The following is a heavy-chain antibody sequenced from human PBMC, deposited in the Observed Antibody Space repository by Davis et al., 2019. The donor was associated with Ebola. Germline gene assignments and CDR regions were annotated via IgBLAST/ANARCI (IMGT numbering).Heavy chain of an antibody. Sequence: HSQTLSLTCAISGDSVPGSSGAWNWIRQSPSRGLEWLGRTYYSSKWYNESALSVKSRITISADTAKNQLYLHLNSVTPEDTAVYYCARGWPRTGLDIWGQGTMVIVSS. J-gene: IGHJ3*02. V-gene: IGHV6-1*01. CDR3: ARGWPRTGLDI. CDR1: GDSVPGSSGA. CDR2: TYYSSKWYN. D-gene: IGHD3/OR15-3a*01.